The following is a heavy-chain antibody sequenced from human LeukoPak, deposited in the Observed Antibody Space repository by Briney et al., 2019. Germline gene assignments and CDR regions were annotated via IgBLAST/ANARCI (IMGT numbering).Heavy chain of an antibody. CDR2: IYSGGNT. V-gene: IGHV3-66*01. CDR1: GFTVSSNY. CDR3: ARASSGYFQGFDY. D-gene: IGHD3-22*01. J-gene: IGHJ4*02. Sequence: GGSLRLSCAASGFTVSSNYMSWVRQAPGKGLEWASIIYSGGNTYYADSVKGRFAISRDNSKNMLYLQLNSLRAEDTAVYYCARASSGYFQGFDYWGQGTLVTVSS.